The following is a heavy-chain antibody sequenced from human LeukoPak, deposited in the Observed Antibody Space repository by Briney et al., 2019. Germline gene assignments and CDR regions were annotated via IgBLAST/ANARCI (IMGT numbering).Heavy chain of an antibody. D-gene: IGHD3-22*01. Sequence: GGSLRLSCAASGFTFSSYGMHWVRQAPGKGLEWVAFIRYDGSNKYYADSVKGRFTISRDNSKNTLYLQMNSLRAEDTAVYYCAKGGAYYYDSSGYPGGDYFDYWGQGTLVTVSS. V-gene: IGHV3-30*02. CDR1: GFTFSSYG. J-gene: IGHJ4*02. CDR3: AKGGAYYYDSSGYPGGDYFDY. CDR2: IRYDGSNK.